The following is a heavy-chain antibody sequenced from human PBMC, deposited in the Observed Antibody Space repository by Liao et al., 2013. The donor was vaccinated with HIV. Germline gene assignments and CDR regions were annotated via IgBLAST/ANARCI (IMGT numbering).Heavy chain of an antibody. D-gene: IGHD3-22*01. CDR1: GGSISGHY. CDR2: IYYRGST. CDR3: ARDQYFYDSSGHYFDL. Sequence: QVELQESGPGLVKPSETLSLTCTISGGSISGHYWSWIRQPPGKGLEWIGYIYYRGSTNYNPSLKGRVTISVDTSNNQFSLKLRSVTAADTALYYCARDQYFYDSSGHYFDLWGQGSLVTVSS. J-gene: IGHJ4*02. V-gene: IGHV4-59*11.